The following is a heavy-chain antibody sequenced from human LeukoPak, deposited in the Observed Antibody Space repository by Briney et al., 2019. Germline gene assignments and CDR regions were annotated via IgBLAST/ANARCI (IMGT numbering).Heavy chain of an antibody. CDR1: GGTFSSYA. Sequence: ASVKVSCKASGGTFSSYAISWVRQAPGQGLEWMGRIIPILGIANYAQKFQGRVTITADKSTSTAYMELSSLRSEDTAVYYCARDKITMVRGVWDYWGQGTLVTVSS. D-gene: IGHD3-10*01. CDR2: IIPILGIA. V-gene: IGHV1-69*04. CDR3: ARDKITMVRGVWDY. J-gene: IGHJ4*02.